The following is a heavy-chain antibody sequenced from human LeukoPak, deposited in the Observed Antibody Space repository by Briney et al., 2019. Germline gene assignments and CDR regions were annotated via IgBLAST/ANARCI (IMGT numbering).Heavy chain of an antibody. CDR3: ATPLDYYDSSGYHQGGD. CDR2: IKEDGSKK. J-gene: IGHJ4*02. Sequence: GGSLRLSCAASGFTFSGCWMTWVRQAPGKGLEWVADIKEDGSKKNYVDSVKGRFTIFRDNAKNSLYLQMNSRRAEDTAVYYCATPLDYYDSSGYHQGGDWGQGTLVTVSS. V-gene: IGHV3-7*03. D-gene: IGHD3-22*01. CDR1: GFTFSGCW.